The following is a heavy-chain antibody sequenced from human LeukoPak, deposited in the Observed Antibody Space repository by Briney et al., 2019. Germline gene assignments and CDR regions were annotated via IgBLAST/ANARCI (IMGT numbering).Heavy chain of an antibody. V-gene: IGHV3-43*02. CDR2: ISGDGGST. J-gene: IGHJ2*01. CDR3: ARDTGWYFDL. CDR1: GFTFDDYA. Sequence: GGSLRLSCAASGFTFDDYAMHWVRQAPGKGLEWVSLISGDGGSTYYADSVKGRFTISRDNAKNTVFLQMISLRAEDTAVYYCARDTGWYFDLWGRGTLVTVSS.